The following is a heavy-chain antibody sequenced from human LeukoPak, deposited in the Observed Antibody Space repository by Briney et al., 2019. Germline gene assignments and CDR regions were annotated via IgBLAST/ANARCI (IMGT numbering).Heavy chain of an antibody. CDR2: IYYTGST. D-gene: IGHD6-19*01. J-gene: IGHJ4*02. CDR1: GGSIDTYY. V-gene: IGHV4-59*01. Sequence: KPSETLSLTCTVSGGSIDTYYWTWIRQPPGKGLEYIAYIYYTGSTDYNPSFKSRVRMSLDTSENQFSLVLNSVTAAGTAVYYCARGRYGGGWYDYWGQGTLVTVSS. CDR3: ARGRYGGGWYDY.